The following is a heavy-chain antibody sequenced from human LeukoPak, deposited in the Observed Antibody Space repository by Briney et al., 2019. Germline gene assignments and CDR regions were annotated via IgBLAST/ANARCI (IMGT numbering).Heavy chain of an antibody. V-gene: IGHV3-48*02. Sequence: GGSLGLSCAASGFTFSSYSLNWVRQAPGEGLEWVSYISSGGSTIYYADSVKGRFTISRDTAKNPLFLQMNSLRDEDTAVYYCARGGIFNLDYWGQGTLVTVSS. CDR2: ISSGGSTI. CDR3: ARGGIFNLDY. D-gene: IGHD3-3*01. CDR1: GFTFSSYS. J-gene: IGHJ4*02.